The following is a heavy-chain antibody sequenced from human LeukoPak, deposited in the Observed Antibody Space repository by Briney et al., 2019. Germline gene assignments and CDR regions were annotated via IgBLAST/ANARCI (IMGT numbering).Heavy chain of an antibody. V-gene: IGHV4-39*07. J-gene: IGHJ4*02. CDR2: IYYSGST. CDR1: GGSISSSSYY. D-gene: IGHD6-25*01. Sequence: PSETLSLTCTVSGGSISSSSYYWGWIRQPPGKGLEWIGSIYYSGSTYYNPSLKSRVTISVDTSKNQFSLKLTSVTAADTAVYFCARSGGFGSDYWGQGTLVTVSS. CDR3: ARSGGFGSDY.